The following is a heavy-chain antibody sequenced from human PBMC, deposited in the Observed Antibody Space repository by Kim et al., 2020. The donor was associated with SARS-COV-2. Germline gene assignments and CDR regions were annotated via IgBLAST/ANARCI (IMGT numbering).Heavy chain of an antibody. CDR1: GFTFSSYA. CDR3: AKMISAYYFDY. Sequence: GGFLRLSCAASGFTFSSYAMSWVRQAPGKGLEWVSAVSTSGGSTFYADSVKGRFTISRDNSKNTLYLQMNSLSAEDTALYYCAKMISAYYFDYWGQGTLVTVSS. CDR2: VSTSGGST. V-gene: IGHV3-23*01. J-gene: IGHJ4*02. D-gene: IGHD3-3*01.